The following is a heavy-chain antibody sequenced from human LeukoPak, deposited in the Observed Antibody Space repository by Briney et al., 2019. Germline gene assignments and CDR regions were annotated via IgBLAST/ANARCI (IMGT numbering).Heavy chain of an antibody. CDR1: GGSISSYY. D-gene: IGHD4-23*01. V-gene: IGHV4-4*07. Sequence: SETLSLTCTVSGGSISSYYWSWIRQPAGKGLEWIGRIYTSGSTNYNPSLKSRVTMSVDTSKNQFSLKLSSVTAADTAVYYCARASYGYGGNRYYFDYWGQGTLVTVSS. CDR2: IYTSGST. CDR3: ARASYGYGGNRYYFDY. J-gene: IGHJ4*02.